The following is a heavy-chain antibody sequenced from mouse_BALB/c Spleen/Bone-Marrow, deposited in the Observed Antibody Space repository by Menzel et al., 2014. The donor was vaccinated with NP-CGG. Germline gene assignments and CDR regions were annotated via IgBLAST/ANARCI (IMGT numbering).Heavy chain of an antibody. CDR2: FFPGSGSI. J-gene: IGHJ4*01. D-gene: IGHD2-12*01. V-gene: IGHV1-62-2*01. Sequence: VHLQQSGAELVKPGASVKLSRKASGYTFTEYIIHWIKQRSGQGLEWIGWFFPGSGSIKYNEKFKDKATLTADKSSSTVYMELSRLTSEDSAVYFCARHEDLDIRRRLGAMDYWGQGTSVTVSS. CDR3: ARHEDLDIRRRLGAMDY. CDR1: GYTFTEYI.